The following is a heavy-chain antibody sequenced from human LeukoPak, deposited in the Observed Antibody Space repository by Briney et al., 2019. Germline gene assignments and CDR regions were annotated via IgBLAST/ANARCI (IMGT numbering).Heavy chain of an antibody. CDR2: ITGSGGTT. D-gene: IGHD3-22*01. CDR1: GFTFSDYA. CDR3: AKDGNYYDSSGQGNFFDY. J-gene: IGHJ4*02. Sequence: PGGSLRPSCAASGFTFSDYAMGWVRQAPGKGLEWVSGITGSGGTTYNADSVKGRVTISRDSSKNTLFLQMNSVRAEDTAVYYCAKDGNYYDSSGQGNFFDYWGQGTLVTVSS. V-gene: IGHV3-23*01.